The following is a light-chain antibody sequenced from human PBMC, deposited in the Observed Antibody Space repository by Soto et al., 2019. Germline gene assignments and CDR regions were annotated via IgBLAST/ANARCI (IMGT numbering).Light chain of an antibody. V-gene: IGKV1-39*01. Sequence: DIQMTQSPSSLSASVGDRVTITCRASQSVSKYLNWYQQNPGKAPQLVVYGAISLHSGVPSRFTGSGSGKYSTLTISSLQPEDLAIYYCQQSYSIPGTFGQGTKVEIK. CDR2: GAI. CDR1: QSVSKY. CDR3: QQSYSIPGT. J-gene: IGKJ1*01.